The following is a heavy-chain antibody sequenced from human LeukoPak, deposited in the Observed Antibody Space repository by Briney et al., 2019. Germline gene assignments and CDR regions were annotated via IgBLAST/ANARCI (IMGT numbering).Heavy chain of an antibody. J-gene: IGHJ6*04. V-gene: IGHV3-30*02. D-gene: IGHD4-17*01. CDR1: GFSFSTYD. CDR2: IRYDGSNK. Sequence: PGGSLRLSCAASGFSFSTYDMHWVRQAPGKGLEWVAFIRYDGSNKYYADSVKGRFTISRDNSKNTLYLQMNSLRAKDTAVYYCAKDYGDSDVWGKGTTVTVSS. CDR3: AKDYGDSDV.